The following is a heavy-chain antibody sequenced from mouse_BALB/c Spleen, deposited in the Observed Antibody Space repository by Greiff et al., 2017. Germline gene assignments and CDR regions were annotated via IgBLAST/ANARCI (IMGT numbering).Heavy chain of an antibody. CDR2: IWGDGST. Sequence: VKLQESGPGLVAPSQSLSITCTVSGFSLTGYGVNWVRQPPGKGLEWLGMIWGDGSTDYNSALKSRLSISKDNSKSQVFLKMNSLQTDDTARYYCVRESYYYGSYFDVWGAGTTVTVSS. D-gene: IGHD1-1*01. CDR3: VRESYYYGSYFDV. J-gene: IGHJ1*01. CDR1: GFSLTGYG. V-gene: IGHV2-6-7*01.